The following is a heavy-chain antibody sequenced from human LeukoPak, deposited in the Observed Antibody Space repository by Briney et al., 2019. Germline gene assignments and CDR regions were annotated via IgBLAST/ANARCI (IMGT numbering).Heavy chain of an antibody. J-gene: IGHJ3*02. CDR1: GFTVSSNY. D-gene: IGHD6-6*01. Sequence: GGSLRLSCAASGFTVSSNYMSWVRQAPGKGLEWVSVIYSGGSTYYADSVKGRFTISRDNSKNTLYLQMNSLRAEDTAVYYCARVGIAARLGAFDIWGQGTMVTVSS. CDR3: ARVGIAARLGAFDI. V-gene: IGHV3-53*01. CDR2: IYSGGST.